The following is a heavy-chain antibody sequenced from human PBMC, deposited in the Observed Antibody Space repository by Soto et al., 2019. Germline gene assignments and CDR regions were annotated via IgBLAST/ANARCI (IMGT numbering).Heavy chain of an antibody. CDR1: GFTFSSYA. J-gene: IGHJ5*02. Sequence: GGSLRLSCAASGFTFSSYAMSWVRQAPGKGLEWVSAISGSGGSTYYADSVKGRFTISRDNSKNTLYLQMNSLRAEDTAVYYCVRDHVRFFTTANWLDPWGQGILVTVSS. CDR2: ISGSGGST. D-gene: IGHD3-3*01. V-gene: IGHV3-23*01. CDR3: VRDHVRFFTTANWLDP.